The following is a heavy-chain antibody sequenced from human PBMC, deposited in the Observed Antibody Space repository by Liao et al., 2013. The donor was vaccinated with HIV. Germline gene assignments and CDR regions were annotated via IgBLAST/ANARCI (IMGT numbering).Heavy chain of an antibody. V-gene: IGHV4-61*02. CDR1: GGSTTRGGYS. J-gene: IGHJ5*02. CDR2: IYTSGST. Sequence: QLQLQESGSGLVKPSQTLSLTCAVSGGSTTRGGYSWSWIRQPAGKGLEWIGRIYTSGSTNYNPSLKSRVTISVDTSKNQFSLKLSSVTAADTAVYYCARETNYYDSSGYYNWFDPWGQGTLVTVSS. D-gene: IGHD3-22*01. CDR3: ARETNYYDSSGYYNWFDP.